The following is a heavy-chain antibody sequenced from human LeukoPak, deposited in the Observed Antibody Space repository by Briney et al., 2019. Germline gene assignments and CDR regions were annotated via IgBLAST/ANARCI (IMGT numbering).Heavy chain of an antibody. CDR3: AREAPFGSGSYDY. Sequence: GGSLRLSCAASGFPFSSFEMNWVRQAPGKGLEWFSYISDSGGTTYYADSVKGRFTISRDNAKKSLYLQMNSLRVEDTAVYYCAREAPFGSGSYDYWGQGTLVTVSS. V-gene: IGHV3-48*03. CDR2: ISDSGGTT. CDR1: GFPFSSFE. J-gene: IGHJ4*02. D-gene: IGHD3-10*01.